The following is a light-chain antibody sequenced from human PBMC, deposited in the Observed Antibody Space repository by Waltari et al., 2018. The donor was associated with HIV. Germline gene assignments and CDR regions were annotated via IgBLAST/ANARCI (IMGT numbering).Light chain of an antibody. CDR3: GTWDSRLSAFV. CDR2: DNN. J-gene: IGLJ1*01. V-gene: IGLV1-51*01. CDR1: SSNIGNTS. Sequence: QSILTLPPSVSAAPGQRVTISCSGSSSNIGNTSVSWYQHFPGTAPKLLIYDNNKRPSGIPDRFSGSKSGTSATLGITGLQTGDEADYYCGTWDSRLSAFVLGTGTSVTVL.